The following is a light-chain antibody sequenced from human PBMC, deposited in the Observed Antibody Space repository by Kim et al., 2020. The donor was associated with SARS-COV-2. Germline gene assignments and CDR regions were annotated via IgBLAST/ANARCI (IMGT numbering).Light chain of an antibody. Sequence: VSPGERATLSCRASQSVSNNLAWYQQKPGHPPRLLIYAVSTRATGIPDRFSGSGSGTEFTLTISGLQSEDFAVYYCQHYNNWPADTFGQGTKLEI. CDR3: QHYNNWPADT. J-gene: IGKJ2*01. V-gene: IGKV3-15*01. CDR1: QSVSNN. CDR2: AVS.